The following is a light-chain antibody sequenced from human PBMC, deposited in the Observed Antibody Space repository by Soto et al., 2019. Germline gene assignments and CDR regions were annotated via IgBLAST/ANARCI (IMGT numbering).Light chain of an antibody. CDR1: SRDIGDYNY. CDR2: EVT. Sequence: QSVLTQPPSASGSPGQSVTISCTGTSRDIGDYNYVSWYQHHPGKAPKLMIFEVTKRPSGVPDRFSGSKSANTASLTVSGLRAEDEAEYYCTSYAGANTLISGGGTQLTVL. V-gene: IGLV2-8*01. CDR3: TSYAGANTLI. J-gene: IGLJ2*01.